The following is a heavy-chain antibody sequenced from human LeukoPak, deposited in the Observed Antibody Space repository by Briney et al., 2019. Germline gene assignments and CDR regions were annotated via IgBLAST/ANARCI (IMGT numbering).Heavy chain of an antibody. D-gene: IGHD3-22*01. CDR1: GYTFTGYY. V-gene: IGHV1-2*06. CDR3: AGEDNSSGYRPFDI. J-gene: IGHJ3*02. CDR2: INPNNGGT. Sequence: ASVKVSCKASGYTFTGYYIHWVRQAPGQGLEWMGRINPNNGGTNYAQKFQGRVTMTRVMSMSTAYMELSRLRSVDTAVYYCAGEDNSSGYRPFDIWGQGTMVTVPS.